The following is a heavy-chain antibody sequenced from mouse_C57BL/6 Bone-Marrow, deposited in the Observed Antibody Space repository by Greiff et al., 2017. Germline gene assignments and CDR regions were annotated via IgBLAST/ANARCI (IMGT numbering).Heavy chain of an antibody. V-gene: IGHV1-82*01. CDR2: IYPGDGDT. Sequence: QVQLKQSGPELVKPGASVKISCKASGYAFSSSWMNWVKQRPGKGLEWIGRIYPGDGDTNYNGKLKGKATLTADKSSSTAYMQLSSLTSEDSAVYFCARPYYYGSSYFAYWGQGTLVTVSA. CDR1: GYAFSSSW. J-gene: IGHJ3*01. CDR3: ARPYYYGSSYFAY. D-gene: IGHD1-1*01.